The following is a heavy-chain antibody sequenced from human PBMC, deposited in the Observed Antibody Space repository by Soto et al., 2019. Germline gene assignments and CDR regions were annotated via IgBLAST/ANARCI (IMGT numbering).Heavy chain of an antibody. Sequence: QVQLVESGGGVVQPGGSLRLSCTASGFTFTTFGIHWVRQAPGKGLEWVALISYDGHNKYYSDSVKGRFTISRDNYKNTLSLQMNSLRAEDTAVYYGAKDLQADGDYNYYYYGMDVWGQGTTVSVSS. D-gene: IGHD4-17*01. CDR3: AKDLQADGDYNYYYYGMDV. CDR1: GFTFTTFG. CDR2: ISYDGHNK. J-gene: IGHJ6*02. V-gene: IGHV3-30*18.